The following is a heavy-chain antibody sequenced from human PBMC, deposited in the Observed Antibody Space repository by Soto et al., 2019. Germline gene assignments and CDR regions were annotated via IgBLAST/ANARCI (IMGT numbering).Heavy chain of an antibody. CDR1: GFTFSTYA. V-gene: IGHV3-72*01. D-gene: IGHD6-13*01. CDR3: TTGLATAVYYFDY. J-gene: IGHJ4*02. CDR2: TRNKANSYTT. Sequence: GGSLRLSCAASGFTFSTYAMAWVRQAPGKGLEWVGRTRNKANSYTTEYAASVKGRFTISRDDSRNTVYLEMNRLKSEDTAVYYCTTGLATAVYYFDYWGRGTLVTVSS.